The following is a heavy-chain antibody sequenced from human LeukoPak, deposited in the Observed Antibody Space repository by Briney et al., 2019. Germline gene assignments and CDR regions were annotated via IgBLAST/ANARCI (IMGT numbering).Heavy chain of an antibody. V-gene: IGHV1-2*02. CDR2: INPNSGGT. CDR1: GYAFTGYY. CDR3: ARVRTNNYYYGMDV. J-gene: IGHJ6*02. Sequence: GASVKVSCKASGYAFTGYYMHWVRQAPGQGLEWMGWINPNSGGTNYAQKFQGRVTMTRDTSISTAYMELSRLRSDDTAVYYCARVRTNNYYYGMDVWGQGTTVTVSS.